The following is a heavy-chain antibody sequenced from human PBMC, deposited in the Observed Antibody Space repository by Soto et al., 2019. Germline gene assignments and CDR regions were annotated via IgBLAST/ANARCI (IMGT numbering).Heavy chain of an antibody. V-gene: IGHV4-34*01. CDR3: ARGQEGIVATH. D-gene: IGHD5-12*01. CDR2: IKDGGST. J-gene: IGHJ4*02. CDR1: GGSLTGYY. Sequence: QVQLQQWGAGLLKPSETLSLTCAVNGGSLTGYYWSWIRQPPGKGLEWIGEIKDGGSTNYSPSLRSRVTLSTCTSKNQFSLRLNSVTAADPAVYFCARGQEGIVATHWDQGTLVTVSS.